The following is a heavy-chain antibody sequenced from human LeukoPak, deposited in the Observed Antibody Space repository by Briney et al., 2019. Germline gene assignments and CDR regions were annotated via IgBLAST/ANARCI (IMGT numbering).Heavy chain of an antibody. J-gene: IGHJ4*02. CDR2: ISGGGGST. Sequence: GGSLRLSCAASGFTFTSYSMNWVRQAPGKGLEWVSTISGGGGSTYYADSVKGRFTISRDNSKNTLYLQMNSLRAEDTAVYYCAKFGRWDYYDSSGYTPYYFDYWGQGTLVTVSS. CDR1: GFTFTSYS. D-gene: IGHD3-22*01. CDR3: AKFGRWDYYDSSGYTPYYFDY. V-gene: IGHV3-23*01.